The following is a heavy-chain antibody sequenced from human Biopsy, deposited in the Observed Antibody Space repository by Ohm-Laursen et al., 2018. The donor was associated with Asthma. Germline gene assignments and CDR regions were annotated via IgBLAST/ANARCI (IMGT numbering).Heavy chain of an antibody. D-gene: IGHD3-10*01. CDR2: ISVYNGNT. V-gene: IGHV1-18*01. J-gene: IGHJ6*02. CDR3: ARAVDYSHYYGIDV. CDR1: GYTFNRAG. Sequence: ASVTVSCQTSGYTFNRAGITWVRQAPGQGLEWMGWISVYNGNTKVAQKLQDRVTMITDTSTSTAYMELRSLRSDDTAVYFCARAVDYSHYYGIDVWGQGTTVTVS.